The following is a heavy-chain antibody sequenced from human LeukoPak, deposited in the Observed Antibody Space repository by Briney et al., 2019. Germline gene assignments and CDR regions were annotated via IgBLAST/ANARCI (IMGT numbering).Heavy chain of an antibody. Sequence: PAGSLRLSCAASGLTVSSNYMNWVRQAPGKGLEWVSVIYSGGSTYYADSVKGRFTISRDNSKNTLYLQMNSLRAEDTAVYYCARGAYGSGSYGDNWFDPWGQGTLVTVSS. CDR2: IYSGGST. V-gene: IGHV3-66*01. D-gene: IGHD3-10*01. J-gene: IGHJ5*02. CDR1: GLTVSSNY. CDR3: ARGAYGSGSYGDNWFDP.